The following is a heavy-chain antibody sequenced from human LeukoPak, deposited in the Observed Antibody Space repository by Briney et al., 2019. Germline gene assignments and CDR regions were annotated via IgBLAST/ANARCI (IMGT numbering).Heavy chain of an antibody. Sequence: HPGGSLRLSCAASGFTFSSYGMLWVRQAPGKGLEWVALISYDGKNKYHADSVKGRFTISRDNSKNTLYLQMNSLRAEDTAVYYCAKDWATSISWFDPWGQGTLVTVSS. CDR1: GFTFSSYG. V-gene: IGHV3-30*19. J-gene: IGHJ5*02. CDR2: ISYDGKNK. CDR3: AKDWATSISWFDP. D-gene: IGHD1-26*01.